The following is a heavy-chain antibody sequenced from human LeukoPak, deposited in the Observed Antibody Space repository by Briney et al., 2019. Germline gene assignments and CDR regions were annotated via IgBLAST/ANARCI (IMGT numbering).Heavy chain of an antibody. J-gene: IGHJ3*02. CDR2: INAGNGNT. D-gene: IGHD3-22*01. CDR3: ASGTTYDSSGFHAFDI. Sequence: ASVKVSCKASGYTFTSYAMHWVRQASGQRLEWMGWINAGNGNTKYSQKFQGRVTITRDTSASTAYMELSSLRSEDTAVYYCASGTTYDSSGFHAFDIWGQGTMVTVSS. V-gene: IGHV1-3*01. CDR1: GYTFTSYA.